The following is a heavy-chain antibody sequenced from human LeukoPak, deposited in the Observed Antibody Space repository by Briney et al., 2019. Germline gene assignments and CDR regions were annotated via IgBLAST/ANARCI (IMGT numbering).Heavy chain of an antibody. CDR3: ARWADIVVVVAATRDNWFDP. CDR2: INPNSGGT. D-gene: IGHD2-15*01. V-gene: IGHV1-2*02. Sequence: ASVKVSCKASGYTFTGDYMRWVRQAPGQGLGWMGWINPNSGGTNYAQKFQGRVTMTRETSISTAYMELSRLRSDDTAVYYCARWADIVVVVAATRDNWFDPWGQGTLVTVSS. J-gene: IGHJ5*02. CDR1: GYTFTGDY.